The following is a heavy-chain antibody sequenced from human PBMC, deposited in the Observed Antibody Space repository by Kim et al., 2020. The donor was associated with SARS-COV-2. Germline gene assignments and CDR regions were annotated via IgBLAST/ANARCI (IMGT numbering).Heavy chain of an antibody. D-gene: IGHD3-22*01. CDR3: ATYRAGYSEGDGFDI. CDR2: IKFDATIT. Sequence: GGSLRLSCGASGFTFSTYWMQWVRQAPGKGLVWVSRIKFDATITNYADSVKGRFTISRDNAENTLYLQMNSLRAEDTAVYYCATYRAGYSEGDGFDIWGQGTMVTVSS. J-gene: IGHJ3*02. V-gene: IGHV3-74*01. CDR1: GFTFSTYW.